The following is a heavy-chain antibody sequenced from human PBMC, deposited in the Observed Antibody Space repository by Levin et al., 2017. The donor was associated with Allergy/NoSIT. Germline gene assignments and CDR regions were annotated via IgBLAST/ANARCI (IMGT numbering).Heavy chain of an antibody. CDR1: GFTFSSYE. CDR2: ISTSGSFI. V-gene: IGHV3-48*03. D-gene: IGHD2-21*02. J-gene: IGHJ3*02. Sequence: SCAASGFTFSSYEMNWVRQAPGKGLEWVSYISTSGSFIYYTDSVKGRFTISRDNAKNSLYLQMNSLRAEDTAVYYCARDSAVTATFDIWGQGTMVTVSS. CDR3: ARDSAVTATFDI.